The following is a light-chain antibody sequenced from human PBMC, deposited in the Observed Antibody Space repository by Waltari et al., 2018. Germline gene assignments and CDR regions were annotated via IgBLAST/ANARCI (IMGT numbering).Light chain of an antibody. J-gene: IGLJ1*01. CDR3: SSYTTSTTLL. CDR2: DVG. V-gene: IGLV2-14*01. Sequence: QSALTQPASVSGSPGQSITISCTGSSTDVGAYNFVSWYQQHPGKAPKPILYDVGNRPSGISHRFSASKSGNTASLTISGLQEEDEGEYYCSSYTTSTTLLFGTGTRLTVL. CDR1: STDVGAYNF.